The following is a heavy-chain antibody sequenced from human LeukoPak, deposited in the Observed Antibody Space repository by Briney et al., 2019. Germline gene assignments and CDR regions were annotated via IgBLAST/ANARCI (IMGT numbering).Heavy chain of an antibody. D-gene: IGHD2-15*01. CDR3: ARDFSTWYSIDY. CDR1: GFTFSSYG. J-gene: IGHJ4*02. Sequence: PGGSLRLSCAASGFTFSSYGMHWVRQAPGKGLEWVAVISYDGAVKYYADSVRGRFTVSRDNSKNTLSLQMNSLRPEDTAVYYCARDFSTWYSIDYWGRGTLVTVSS. CDR2: ISYDGAVK. V-gene: IGHV3-30*03.